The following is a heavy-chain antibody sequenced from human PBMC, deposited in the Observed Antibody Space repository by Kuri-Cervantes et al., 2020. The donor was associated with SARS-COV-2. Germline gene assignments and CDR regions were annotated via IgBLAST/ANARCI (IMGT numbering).Heavy chain of an antibody. CDR3: ARDRVGVHDY. CDR2: ISYDGINK. CDR1: GFTFSSYA. J-gene: IGHJ4*02. V-gene: IGHV3-30-3*01. D-gene: IGHD2-21*01. Sequence: GESLQISCAASGFTFSSYAIHWVRQAPGKGLEWVAIISYDGINKSYADSVKGRFTISRDNSNNTLYLQMNSLRVEDTAVYYCARDRVGVHDYWGQGTLVTVSS.